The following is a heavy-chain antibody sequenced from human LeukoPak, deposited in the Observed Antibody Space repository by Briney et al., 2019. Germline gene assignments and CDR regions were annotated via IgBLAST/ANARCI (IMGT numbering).Heavy chain of an antibody. CDR2: IYSGGNT. J-gene: IGHJ5*02. CDR3: ARAQQQPVYSWFDP. Sequence: PGGSLRLSCAASGFTVSSNYMSWVRQAPGKGLEWVSVIYSGGNTYYADSVKGRFSISRDNSKNTLYLQMNSLRADDTAVYYCARAQQQPVYSWFDPWGQGTLVTVSS. V-gene: IGHV3-66*01. D-gene: IGHD6-13*01. CDR1: GFTVSSNY.